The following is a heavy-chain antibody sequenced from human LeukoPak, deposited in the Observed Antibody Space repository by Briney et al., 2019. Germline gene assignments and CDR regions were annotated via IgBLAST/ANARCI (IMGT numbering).Heavy chain of an antibody. CDR1: EYSFTSYW. CDR2: FYPGDSNT. V-gene: IGHV5-51*01. CDR3: ARGYYDSSGYSISDY. D-gene: IGHD3-22*01. Sequence: GESLKISCKGSEYSFTSYWIGWVRQMPGKGLEWMGIFYPGDSNTRCRPSLQGQLTIPADKSIRTAYLHWSTLKAPDTGMYYCARGYYDSSGYSISDYWGQGTLVTVSS. J-gene: IGHJ4*02.